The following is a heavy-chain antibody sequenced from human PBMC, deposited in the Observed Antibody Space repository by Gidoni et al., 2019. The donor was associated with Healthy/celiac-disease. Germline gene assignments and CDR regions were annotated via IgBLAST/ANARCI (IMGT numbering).Heavy chain of an antibody. Sequence: QVQLVQSGAEVKQPGSSVKVSCKASGGTFRSYAISWVRQAPGQGLEWMGGIIPIFGTANYEQKFQGRVTITADKSTSTADMELSSLRSEDTAVYYCARVLRGSYSASEIGYWGQGTLVTVSS. CDR2: IIPIFGTA. V-gene: IGHV1-69*06. D-gene: IGHD1-26*01. J-gene: IGHJ4*02. CDR1: GGTFRSYA. CDR3: ARVLRGSYSASEIGY.